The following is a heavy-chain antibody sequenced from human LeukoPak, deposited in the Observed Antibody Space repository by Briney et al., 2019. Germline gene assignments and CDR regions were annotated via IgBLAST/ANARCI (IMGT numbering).Heavy chain of an antibody. J-gene: IGHJ4*02. Sequence: PGGSLRLSCAASGFTFSSYGMHWVRQAPGKGLEWVAVIWYDGSNKYYADSVKGRFTISRDNSQNTLHLQMNSLRAEDTAVYYCAKEDGADYWGQGTLVTVSS. CDR1: GFTFSSYG. D-gene: IGHD1-26*01. V-gene: IGHV3-30*02. CDR3: AKEDGADY. CDR2: IWYDGSNK.